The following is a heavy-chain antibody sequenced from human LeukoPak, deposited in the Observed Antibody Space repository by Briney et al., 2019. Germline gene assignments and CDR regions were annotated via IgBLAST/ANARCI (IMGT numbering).Heavy chain of an antibody. CDR3: AKDLGSSGWYDAFDI. V-gene: IGHV3-9*03. Sequence: PGRSLRLSCAASGFTFDDYAMHWVRQAPGKGLEWVSGISWNSGSIGYADSVKGRFTISRGNAKNSLYLQMNSLRAEDMALYYCAKDLGSSGWYDAFDIWGQGTMVTVSS. J-gene: IGHJ3*02. D-gene: IGHD6-19*01. CDR2: ISWNSGSI. CDR1: GFTFDDYA.